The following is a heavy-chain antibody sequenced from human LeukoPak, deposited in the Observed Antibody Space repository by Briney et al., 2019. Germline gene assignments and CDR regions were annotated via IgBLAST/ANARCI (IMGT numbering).Heavy chain of an antibody. CDR1: GGSISSYY. Sequence: SETLSLTCTVSGGSISSYYWSWIRQPAGKGLEWIGRIYTSGSTNYNPSLKGRVTMSVDTSKNQFSLKLSSVTAADTAVYYCARDLSIAAAGTDNWFDPWGQGTLVTVSS. CDR2: IYTSGST. CDR3: ARDLSIAAAGTDNWFDP. J-gene: IGHJ5*02. V-gene: IGHV4-4*07. D-gene: IGHD6-13*01.